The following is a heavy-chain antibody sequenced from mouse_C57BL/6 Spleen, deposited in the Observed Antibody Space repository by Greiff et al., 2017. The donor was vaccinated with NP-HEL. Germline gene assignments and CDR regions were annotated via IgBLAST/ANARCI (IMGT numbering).Heavy chain of an antibody. CDR3: TRSYYYAMDY. Sequence: QVQLQQSGAELVRPGASVTLSCKASGYTFTDYEMHWVKQTPVHGLEWIGAIDPETGGTAYNQKFKGKAILTADKSSSTAYMELRSLTSEDSAVYYCTRSYYYAMDYWGQGNSVTVSS. V-gene: IGHV1-15*01. CDR2: IDPETGGT. CDR1: GYTFTDYE. J-gene: IGHJ4*01.